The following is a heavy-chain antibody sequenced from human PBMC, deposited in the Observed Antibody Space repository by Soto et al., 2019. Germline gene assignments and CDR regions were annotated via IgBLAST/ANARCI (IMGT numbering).Heavy chain of an antibody. D-gene: IGHD1-26*01. Sequence: XATLSLTCTVSGGSISNYYWSWIRQPPGGGLEWIGYIYYSGSTNYNPALKSRLTISVGTSRKEFSLRLTSVTAADSAVYYCARDPGGRFDSWGQGTLVTVSS. CDR1: GGSISNYY. CDR2: IYYSGST. J-gene: IGHJ4*02. V-gene: IGHV4-59*01. CDR3: ARDPGGRFDS.